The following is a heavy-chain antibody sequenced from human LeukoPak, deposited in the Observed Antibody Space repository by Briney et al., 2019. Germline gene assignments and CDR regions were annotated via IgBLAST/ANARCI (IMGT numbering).Heavy chain of an antibody. CDR1: GCTFDDYA. CDR3: AKGISGSDAFDI. CDR2: ISWNSGSI. Sequence: GGSLRLSCAASGCTFDDYAMHWVRQAPGKGLEWVSGISWNSGSIGYADSVKGRFTISRDNAKNSLYLQMNSQRAEDMALYYCAKGISGSDAFDIWGQGTMVTVSS. J-gene: IGHJ3*02. D-gene: IGHD1-26*01. V-gene: IGHV3-9*03.